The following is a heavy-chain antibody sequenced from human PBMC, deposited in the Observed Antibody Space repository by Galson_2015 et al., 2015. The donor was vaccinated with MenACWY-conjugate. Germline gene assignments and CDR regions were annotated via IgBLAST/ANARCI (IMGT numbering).Heavy chain of an antibody. Sequence: SLRLSCAASGFTYSSYSMNWVRQAPGKGLEWVSSISSSSSYIYYADSVKGRFTISRDNAKNSLYLQMNSLRAEDTAVYYCARDRELGGNPYNWFDPWGQGTLVTVSS. J-gene: IGHJ5*02. CDR3: ARDRELGGNPYNWFDP. V-gene: IGHV3-21*01. D-gene: IGHD4-23*01. CDR1: GFTYSSYS. CDR2: ISSSSSYI.